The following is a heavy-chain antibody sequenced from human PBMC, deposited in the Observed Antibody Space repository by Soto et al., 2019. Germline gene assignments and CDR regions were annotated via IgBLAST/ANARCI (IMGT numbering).Heavy chain of an antibody. V-gene: IGHV3-7*03. Sequence: GGSLRLSCVASVLTFTTYWMTWVRQAPGKGLEWVANIKQDGSEKYYVDSVKGRFTISRDDAENSLYLQMNNLRSDDTAVYYCARATHSGSYYLPFDYWGQGTLVTVSS. D-gene: IGHD1-26*01. J-gene: IGHJ4*02. CDR3: ARATHSGSYYLPFDY. CDR1: VLTFTTYW. CDR2: IKQDGSEK.